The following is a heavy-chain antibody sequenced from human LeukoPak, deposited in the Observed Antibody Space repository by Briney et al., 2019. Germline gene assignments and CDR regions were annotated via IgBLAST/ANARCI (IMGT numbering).Heavy chain of an antibody. CDR3: ATDFPPEVRGVTNFDY. Sequence: ASVKVSCKVSGYTLTELSMHWVRQAPGKGLEWIGGFDPEDGETIYAQKFQGRVTMTEDTSTDTAYMELSSLRSEDTAVYYCATDFPPEVRGVTNFDYWGQGTLVTVSS. CDR1: GYTLTELS. D-gene: IGHD3-10*01. J-gene: IGHJ4*02. CDR2: FDPEDGET. V-gene: IGHV1-24*01.